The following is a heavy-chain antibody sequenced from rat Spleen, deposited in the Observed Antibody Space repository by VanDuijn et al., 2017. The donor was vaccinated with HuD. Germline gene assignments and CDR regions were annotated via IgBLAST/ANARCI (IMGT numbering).Heavy chain of an antibody. V-gene: IGHV5-20*01. J-gene: IGHJ3*01. Sequence: EVQLVESGRGLVQPGRSLKLSCAASGFTFNDYYMAWVRQAPTKGLEWVASINYDGGSTYYRDSVKGRFTISRENAKSSLYLQMDSLRSEDTATYYCARLGTEAIGNWFSYWGQGTLVTVSS. CDR2: INYDGGST. CDR3: ARLGTEAIGNWFSY. CDR1: GFTFNDYY. D-gene: IGHD1-11*01.